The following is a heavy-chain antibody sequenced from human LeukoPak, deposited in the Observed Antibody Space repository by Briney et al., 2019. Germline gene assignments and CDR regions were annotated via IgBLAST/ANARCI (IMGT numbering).Heavy chain of an antibody. CDR2: IYYSGST. J-gene: IGHJ4*02. CDR1: GGSISSGGYY. Sequence: SETLSLTCTVSGGSISSGGYYWSWIRQHPGKGLEWIGYIYYSGSTYYNPSLKSRVTISVDTSKNQFSLKLSSVTAADTAVYYCAKQEFGETSNWGQGTLVTVSS. V-gene: IGHV4-31*03. CDR3: AKQEFGETSN. D-gene: IGHD3-16*01.